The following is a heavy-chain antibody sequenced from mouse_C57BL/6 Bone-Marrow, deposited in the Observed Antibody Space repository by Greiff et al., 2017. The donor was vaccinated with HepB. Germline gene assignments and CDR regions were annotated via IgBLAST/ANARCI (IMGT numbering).Heavy chain of an antibody. CDR1: GYTFTSYD. D-gene: IGHD1-1*01. J-gene: IGHJ3*01. V-gene: IGHV1-85*01. Sequence: VQLQQSGPELVKPGASVKLSCKASGYTFTSYDINWVKQRPGPGLEWIGWIYPRDGSTRYNEKFKGKATLTVDTSSSTAYMELHSLTSEDSAVYFCARYYGSWGFAYWGQGTLVTVSA. CDR3: ARYYGSWGFAY. CDR2: IYPRDGST.